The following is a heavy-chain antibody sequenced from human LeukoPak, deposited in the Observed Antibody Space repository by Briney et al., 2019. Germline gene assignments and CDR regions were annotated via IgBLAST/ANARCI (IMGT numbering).Heavy chain of an antibody. D-gene: IGHD6-25*01. CDR2: ISYDGSNK. J-gene: IGHJ3*02. CDR1: GFTFSSYG. CDR3: ARGADDAFDI. V-gene: IGHV3-30*03. Sequence: GGSLRLSCAASGFTFSSYGMHWVRQAPGKGLEWVAVISYDGSNKYYADSVKGRFTISRDNSKNTLYLPMNSLRAEDTAVYYCARGADDAFDIWGQGTMVTVSS.